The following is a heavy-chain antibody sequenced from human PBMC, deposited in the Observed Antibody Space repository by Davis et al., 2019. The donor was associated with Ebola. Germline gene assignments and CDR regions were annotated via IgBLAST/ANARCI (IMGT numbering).Heavy chain of an antibody. CDR3: ARQISLYYYDSSGYYSAPGWFDP. Sequence: MPGGSLRLSCAVYGGSFSGYYWSWIRQPPGKGLEWIGEINHSGSTNYNPSLKSRVTISVDTSKNQFSLKLSSVTAADTAVYYCARQISLYYYDSSGYYSAPGWFDPWGQGTLVTVSS. D-gene: IGHD3-22*01. J-gene: IGHJ5*02. CDR1: GGSFSGYY. CDR2: INHSGST. V-gene: IGHV4-34*01.